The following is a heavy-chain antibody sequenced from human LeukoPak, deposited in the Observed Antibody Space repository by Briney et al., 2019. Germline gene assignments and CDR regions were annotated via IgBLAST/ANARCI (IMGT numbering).Heavy chain of an antibody. CDR2: IYPGDSDT. D-gene: IGHD6-6*01. J-gene: IGHJ3*02. Sequence: GESLKISCMTSGYSFTNYWIGWVRQMPGKGLEWMGIIYPGDSDTRYSPSFQGQVTISADKSISTAYLQWSSLKASDTAMYYCALGRGIAARPSAFDIWGQGTMVTVSS. CDR1: GYSFTNYW. CDR3: ALGRGIAARPSAFDI. V-gene: IGHV5-51*01.